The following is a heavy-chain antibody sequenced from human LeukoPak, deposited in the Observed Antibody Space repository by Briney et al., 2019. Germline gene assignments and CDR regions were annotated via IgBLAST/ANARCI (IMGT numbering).Heavy chain of an antibody. CDR1: GFTFSNAW. CDR3: TTGIQYYGSRGNVVGAFDI. J-gene: IGHJ3*02. Sequence: GGSMRPSCAASGFTFSNAWMSWVRQAPGKGLEWVGRIKSKTDAGTTDYAAPVKGRFTISRDDSKNTLYLQMNSLKTEDTAVYYCTTGIQYYGSRGNVVGAFDIWGQGTMVTVSS. V-gene: IGHV3-15*01. CDR2: IKSKTDAGTT. D-gene: IGHD3-16*01.